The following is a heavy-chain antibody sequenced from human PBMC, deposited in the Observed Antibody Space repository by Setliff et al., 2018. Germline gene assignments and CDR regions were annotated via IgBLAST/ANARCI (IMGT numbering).Heavy chain of an antibody. Sequence: SETLSLTCTVSGGSISSGTYYWSWIRQPAGKGLEWIGRIYTSGSTNYNPSLKSRVTMTRDTSTNTVYMEVSSLTSDDSAVHYCARGGLAAANKKGVFEYWGQGTLVTVPQ. CDR1: GGSISSGTYY. D-gene: IGHD6-13*01. CDR2: IYTSGST. CDR3: ARGGLAAANKKGVFEY. V-gene: IGHV4-61*02. J-gene: IGHJ4*02.